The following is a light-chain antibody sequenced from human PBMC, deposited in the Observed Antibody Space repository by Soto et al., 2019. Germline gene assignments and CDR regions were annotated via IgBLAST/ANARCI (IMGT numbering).Light chain of an antibody. CDR2: TAS. CDR3: QQRKSYPLT. CDR1: QTVASY. J-gene: IGKJ5*01. Sequence: DIQLTQSPSFLSASVGDRVTITCRASQTVASYLAWYQQKPGKAPNLLIHTASTLQSGVPSRFSGSGSATEFTLRSSSLQHEDFASYYWQQRKSYPLTFGQGTRLEIK. V-gene: IGKV1-9*01.